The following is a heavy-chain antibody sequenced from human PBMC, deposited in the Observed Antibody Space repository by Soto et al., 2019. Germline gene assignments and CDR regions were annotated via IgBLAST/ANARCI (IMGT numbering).Heavy chain of an antibody. CDR1: GFTFSSYG. CDR3: ASTLIAARRHYYYYYGMDV. J-gene: IGHJ6*02. Sequence: GGSLRLSCAASGFTFSSYGMHWVRQAPGKGLEWVAVIWYDGSNKYYADSVKGRFTISRDNSKNTLYLQMNSLRAEDTAVYYCASTLIAARRHYYYYYGMDVWGQGTTVTVSS. D-gene: IGHD6-6*01. CDR2: IWYDGSNK. V-gene: IGHV3-33*01.